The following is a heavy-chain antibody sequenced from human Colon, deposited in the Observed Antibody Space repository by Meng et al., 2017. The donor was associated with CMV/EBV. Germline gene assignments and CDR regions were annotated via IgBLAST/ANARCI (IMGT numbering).Heavy chain of an antibody. CDR1: GFTFSSYW. CDR3: ARRGIGRDY. D-gene: IGHD1-26*01. V-gene: IGHV3-7*01. CDR2: INQDGGEK. Sequence: GESLKISCVASGFTFSSYWMSWVRQAPGKGLEWVANINQDGGEKYYVDSVRGRFTISRDNAKNSLYLQMNSLRAEDTAVYYCARRGIGRDYWGQGTLVTVSS. J-gene: IGHJ4*02.